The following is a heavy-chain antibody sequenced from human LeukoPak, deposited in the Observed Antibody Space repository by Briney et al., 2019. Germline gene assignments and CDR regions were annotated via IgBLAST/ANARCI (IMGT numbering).Heavy chain of an antibody. CDR2: MNPNSGNT. CDR1: GYTFNSYD. D-gene: IGHD3-10*01. CDR3: ARRLELPYYYYGMDV. Sequence: ASVKVSCKASGYTFNSYDINWVRQATGQGLEWMGWMNPNSGNTGYAQKFQGRVTMTRNTSISTAYMELSSLRSEDTAVYYCARRLELPYYYYGMDVWGQGTTVTVSS. V-gene: IGHV1-8*01. J-gene: IGHJ6*02.